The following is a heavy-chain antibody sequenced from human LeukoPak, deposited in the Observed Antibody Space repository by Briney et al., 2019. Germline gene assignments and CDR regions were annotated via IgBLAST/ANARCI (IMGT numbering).Heavy chain of an antibody. J-gene: IGHJ4*02. CDR2: INPNSGGT. Sequence: ASVKVSCKASGYTFIGYYMHWVRQAPGQGLEWVGRINPNSGGTNYAQKFQGRVTMTRDTSISTAYMELSSLRSEDTAVYYCAISIYDYGDYVFFDYWGQGTLVTVSS. D-gene: IGHD4-17*01. V-gene: IGHV1-2*06. CDR3: AISIYDYGDYVFFDY. CDR1: GYTFIGYY.